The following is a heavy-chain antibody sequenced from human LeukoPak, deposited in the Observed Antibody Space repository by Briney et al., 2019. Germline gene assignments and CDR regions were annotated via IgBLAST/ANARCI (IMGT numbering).Heavy chain of an antibody. V-gene: IGHV3-64D*06. CDR3: VKSGGAAVVGNGGIHY. J-gene: IGHJ4*02. CDR2: ISSNGGSA. D-gene: IGHD2-15*01. CDR1: GLTFSSYA. Sequence: GGSLRLSCSASGLTFSSYAMHWVRQPPGKGLEYVSGISSNGGSAYYADSVKGRFTISRDNAKNTLYLQMSSLRAEDTAVYYCVKSGGAAVVGNGGIHYWGQGTLVTVTS.